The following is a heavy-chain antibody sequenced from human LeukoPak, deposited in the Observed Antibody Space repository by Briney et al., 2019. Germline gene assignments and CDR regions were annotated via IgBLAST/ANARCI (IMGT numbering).Heavy chain of an antibody. CDR1: GFTFSSYN. V-gene: IGHV3-21*01. Sequence: PGGSLRLSCAASGFTFSSYNMNWVRQAPGKGLEWVSSISGSSSYIFYADSLKGRFTISRDNAKNSLYLQMNSLRAEDTAMYYCARVDGSSSGVTGSDPWGQGTLVTVSS. CDR2: ISGSSSYI. J-gene: IGHJ5*02. D-gene: IGHD2-2*01. CDR3: ARVDGSSSGVTGSDP.